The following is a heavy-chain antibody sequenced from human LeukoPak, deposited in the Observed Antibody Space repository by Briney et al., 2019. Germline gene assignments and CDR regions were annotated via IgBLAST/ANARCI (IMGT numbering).Heavy chain of an antibody. CDR2: VHLDGRT. Sequence: SETLSLTCGVSGGSVINTNWWTWVRQPPGKGLEWIGEVHLDGRTNYNPSLESRLTMSVDVSETQVSLKLTSVTAADTAVYYCAREGGFYRPLDYSGQGTLVTVSS. D-gene: IGHD3-3*01. CDR3: AREGGFYRPLDY. CDR1: GGSVINTNW. J-gene: IGHJ4*02. V-gene: IGHV4-4*02.